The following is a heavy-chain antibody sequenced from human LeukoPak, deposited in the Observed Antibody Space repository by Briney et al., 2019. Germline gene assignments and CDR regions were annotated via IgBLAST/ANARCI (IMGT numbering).Heavy chain of an antibody. CDR3: ARGKRAAPVWYNWFDP. D-gene: IGHD3-10*01. Sequence: PSETLSLTCTVSGGSISSSSYYWGWIRQPPGKGLEWIGSIYYSGSTYYNPSLKSRVTISVDTSKNQFSLKLSSVTAADTAVYYCARGKRAAPVWYNWFDPWGQGTPVTVSS. V-gene: IGHV4-39*07. J-gene: IGHJ5*02. CDR1: GGSISSSSYY. CDR2: IYYSGST.